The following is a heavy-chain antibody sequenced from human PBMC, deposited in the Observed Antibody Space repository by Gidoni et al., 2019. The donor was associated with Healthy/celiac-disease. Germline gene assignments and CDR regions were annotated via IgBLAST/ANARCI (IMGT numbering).Heavy chain of an antibody. Sequence: QVQLVESGGGLVKPGGSLRLSCAASGFTLSDYYMSWIRQAPGKGLEWVSYISSSSSYTNYADSVKGRFTISRDNAKNSLYLQMNSLRAEDTAVYYCARGKQWLGMVGAFDYWGQGTLVTVSS. CDR1: GFTLSDYY. J-gene: IGHJ4*02. V-gene: IGHV3-11*05. CDR3: ARGKQWLGMVGAFDY. D-gene: IGHD6-19*01. CDR2: ISSSSSYT.